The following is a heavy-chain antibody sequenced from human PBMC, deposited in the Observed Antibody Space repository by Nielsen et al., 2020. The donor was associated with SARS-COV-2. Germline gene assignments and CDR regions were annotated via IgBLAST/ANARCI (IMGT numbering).Heavy chain of an antibody. CDR2: ISTNTGNP. CDR1: GYSFTSHA. Sequence: ASVKVSCKTSGYSFTSHAMYWLRQAPAQGLEWMGWISTNTGNPTYAQDFTGRFVFSLDTSVSTAYLQISSLKPEDTAVYYCGRVPSFGVAVDYWGQGTLVTVSS. CDR3: GRVPSFGVAVDY. J-gene: IGHJ4*02. D-gene: IGHD3-3*01. V-gene: IGHV7-4-1*02.